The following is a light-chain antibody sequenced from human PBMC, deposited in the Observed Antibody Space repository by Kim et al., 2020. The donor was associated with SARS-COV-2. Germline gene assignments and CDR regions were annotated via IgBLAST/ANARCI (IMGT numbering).Light chain of an antibody. J-gene: IGKJ4*01. CDR3: RQYGSSPLT. V-gene: IGKV3-20*01. Sequence: LAPGARATLSCRASQRVSTSFAWYQHKSSQSPRLLIFGATHRASGIPDRFSGIGFGTDLTLTISRLEPEVFEFDSGRQYGSSPLTFGGGTKVDIK. CDR1: QRVSTS. CDR2: GAT.